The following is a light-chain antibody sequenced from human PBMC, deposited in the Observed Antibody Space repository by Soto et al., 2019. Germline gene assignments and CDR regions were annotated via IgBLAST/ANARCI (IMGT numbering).Light chain of an antibody. V-gene: IGKV3-20*01. J-gene: IGKJ1*01. Sequence: EVVMTQSPATLSVSPVERATLSCWASQGVSSSLAWYQQKPGQAPRLLIYGTSSRATGIPDRVSGSGSGTDFTLTISRLEPEDFAVYYCQQYGTSPRTFGQGTKVDIK. CDR2: GTS. CDR1: QGVSSS. CDR3: QQYGTSPRT.